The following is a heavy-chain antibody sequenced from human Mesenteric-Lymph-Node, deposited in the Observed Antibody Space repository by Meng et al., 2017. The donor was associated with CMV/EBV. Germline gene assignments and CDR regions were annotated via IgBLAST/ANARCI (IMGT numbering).Heavy chain of an antibody. Sequence: GESLKISCAASGFTFSSYAMSWVRQAPGKGLEWVSAISGSGGSTYYADSVKGRFTISRDNSKNTLYLQMNSLRAEDTAVYYCARENSGWYGGWFDPWGQGTLVTVSS. CDR1: GFTFSSYA. V-gene: IGHV3-23*01. CDR3: ARENSGWYGGWFDP. D-gene: IGHD6-19*01. CDR2: ISGSGGST. J-gene: IGHJ5*02.